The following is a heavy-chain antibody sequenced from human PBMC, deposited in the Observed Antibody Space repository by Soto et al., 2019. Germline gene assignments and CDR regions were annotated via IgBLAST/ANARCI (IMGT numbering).Heavy chain of an antibody. CDR2: ISYDGDNK. CDR3: ARPWGQLSTYYYGMDT. J-gene: IGHJ6*02. Sequence: QVQLVESGGGVVQPGRSLTLSCAASGFTFRNYATHWVRQAPGKGLEWVATISYDGDNKYYTDSVKGPFTISRDNSKNTLYLQMNSLRPEDTAVYYCARPWGQLSTYYYGMDTWGQGTTVTVSS. CDR1: GFTFRNYA. D-gene: IGHD3-16*01. V-gene: IGHV3-30-3*01.